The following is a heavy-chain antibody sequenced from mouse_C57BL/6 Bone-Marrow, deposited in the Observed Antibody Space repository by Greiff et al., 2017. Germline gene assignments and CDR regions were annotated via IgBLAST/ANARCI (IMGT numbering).Heavy chain of an antibody. CDR2: IGPGSGST. Sequence: VQGVESGAELVKPGASVKISCKASGYTFTDYYINWVKQRPGQGLEWIGKIGPGSGSTYYNEKFKGKATLTADKSSSTAYMQLSSLTSEDSAVYFCAAITTVPPWYFDVWGTGTTVTVSS. D-gene: IGHD1-1*01. CDR3: AAITTVPPWYFDV. CDR1: GYTFTDYY. J-gene: IGHJ1*03. V-gene: IGHV1-77*01.